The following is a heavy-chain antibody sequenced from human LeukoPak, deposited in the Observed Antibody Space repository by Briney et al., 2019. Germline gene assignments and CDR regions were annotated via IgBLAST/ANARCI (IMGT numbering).Heavy chain of an antibody. Sequence: SETLSLTCTVSGGSITSTTYYWGWIRQPPGKGLEWIGSIYYSGSNYYNPSLKSRATISGNTSKNQLPLKLSSVTAADTAVYYCARRRDSSSWYEEDYWGQGTLVTVSS. D-gene: IGHD6-13*01. CDR3: ARRRDSSSWYEEDY. J-gene: IGHJ4*02. CDR1: GGSITSTTYY. CDR2: IYYSGSN. V-gene: IGHV4-39*01.